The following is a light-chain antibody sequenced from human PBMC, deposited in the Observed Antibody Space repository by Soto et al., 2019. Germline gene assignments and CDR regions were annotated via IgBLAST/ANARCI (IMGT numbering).Light chain of an antibody. CDR1: QSVSSN. CDR3: QQYNNWPIT. Sequence: EIVMTQSPATLSVSPGERATLSCRASQSVSSNLAWYQQKPGQAPRLLIYGASTRATGIPARFSGSGCGTDLPLTISSLQSEDCAVDYCQQYNNWPITFGQGTRLQIK. J-gene: IGKJ5*01. V-gene: IGKV3-15*01. CDR2: GAS.